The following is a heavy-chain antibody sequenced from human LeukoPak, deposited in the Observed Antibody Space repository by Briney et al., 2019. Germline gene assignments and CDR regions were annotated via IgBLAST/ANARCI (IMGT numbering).Heavy chain of an antibody. V-gene: IGHV5-51*01. Sequence: GQSLKISCKGSGYSFTSYCIGWVRQMPGKGLEWMGIIFPGDSDTRYSPSFQGQVTISADKSISTAYLQWSSLKASDTAMYYCATYDYGSGRYMFDYWGQGTLVTVSS. CDR3: ATYDYGSGRYMFDY. J-gene: IGHJ4*02. CDR2: IFPGDSDT. CDR1: GYSFTSYC. D-gene: IGHD3-10*01.